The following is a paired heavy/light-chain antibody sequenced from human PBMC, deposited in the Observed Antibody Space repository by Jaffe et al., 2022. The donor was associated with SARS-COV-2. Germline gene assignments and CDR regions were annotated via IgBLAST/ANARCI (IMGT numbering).Light chain of an antibody. J-gene: IGLJ3*02. V-gene: IGLV2-23*01. CDR3: CSYAGSNWV. CDR2: EGS. CDR1: SSDVGSYNL. Sequence: QSALTQPASVSGSPGQSITISCTGTSSDVGSYNLVSWYQQHPGKAPKLMIYEGSKRPSGVSNRFSGSKSGNTASLTISGLQAEDEADYYCCSYAGSNWVFGGGTKLTVL.
Heavy chain of an antibody. CDR1: GYTFTSYG. D-gene: IGHD2-15*01. Sequence: QVQLVQSGAEVKKPGASVKVSCKASGYTFTSYGISWVRQAPGQGLEWMGWISAYNGNTNYAQKLQGRVTMTTDTSTSTAYMELRSLRSDDTAVYYCARSAYCSGGSCYSEELPDYWGQGTLVTVSS. CDR2: ISAYNGNT. CDR3: ARSAYCSGGSCYSEELPDY. V-gene: IGHV1-18*01. J-gene: IGHJ4*02.